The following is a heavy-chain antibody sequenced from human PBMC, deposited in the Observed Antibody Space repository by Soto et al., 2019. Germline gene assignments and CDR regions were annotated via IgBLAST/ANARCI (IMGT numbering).Heavy chain of an antibody. D-gene: IGHD5-18*01. CDR1: GYTFTSYG. Sequence: ASLKVSCKASGYTFTSYGISWVRQAPGQGLEWMGWISAYNGNTDYAQKLQGRVTMTTDTSTSTAYMELRSLRSDDTAVYYCARDGGSRYSYAYNWFDPWGQGTLVTVSS. CDR3: ARDGGSRYSYAYNWFDP. J-gene: IGHJ5*02. V-gene: IGHV1-18*01. CDR2: ISAYNGNT.